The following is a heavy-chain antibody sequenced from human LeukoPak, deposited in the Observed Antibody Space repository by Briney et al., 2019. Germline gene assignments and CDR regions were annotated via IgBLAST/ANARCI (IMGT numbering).Heavy chain of an antibody. J-gene: IGHJ6*03. Sequence: KPSETLSLTCAVYGGSFSGYYWSWIRQPPGKVLEWIGEINHSGSTNYNPSLKSRVTISVDTSKNQFSLKLSSVTAADTAVYYCARLRLGYSYGYYYYYMDVWDKGTTVTISS. CDR1: GGSFSGYY. V-gene: IGHV4-34*01. CDR3: ARLRLGYSYGYYYYYMDV. D-gene: IGHD5-18*01. CDR2: INHSGST.